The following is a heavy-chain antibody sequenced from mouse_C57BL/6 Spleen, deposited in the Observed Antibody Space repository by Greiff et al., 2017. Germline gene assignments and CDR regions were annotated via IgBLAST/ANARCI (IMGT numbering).Heavy chain of an antibody. D-gene: IGHD4-1*01. CDR3: ARRGIGFDY. V-gene: IGHV5-6*02. CDR2: ISSGGSYT. J-gene: IGHJ2*01. Sequence: EVKMVESGGDLVKPGGSLKLSCAASGFTFSSYGMPWVRQTPDKRLEWVATISSGGSYTYYPDSVKGRFTISRDNAKNTLYLQMSSLKSEDTAMYYCARRGIGFDYWGQGTTLTVSS. CDR1: GFTFSSYG.